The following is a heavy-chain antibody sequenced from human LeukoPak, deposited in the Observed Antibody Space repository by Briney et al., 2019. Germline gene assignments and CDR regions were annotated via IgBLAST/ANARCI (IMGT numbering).Heavy chain of an antibody. CDR1: GNSISSHY. V-gene: IGHV4-59*11. CDR3: ARCLPAAAGRWFDP. J-gene: IGHJ5*02. CDR2: GYYSGSA. Sequence: SETLSLTCTVSGNSISSHYWSWIRQPPGKGLEWIGYGYYSGSAKYNPSLKSRVTISVDTSNNHFSLRLTSVTAADTAVYYCARCLPAAAGRWFDPWGQGTLVTVSS. D-gene: IGHD6-13*01.